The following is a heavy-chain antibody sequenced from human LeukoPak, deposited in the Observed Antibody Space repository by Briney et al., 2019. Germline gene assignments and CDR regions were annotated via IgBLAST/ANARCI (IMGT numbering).Heavy chain of an antibody. CDR1: GGSFSGYY. CDR2: INHSGST. J-gene: IGHJ4*02. CDR3: ARGGRQGVRVIAYFDY. D-gene: IGHD3-10*01. Sequence: SETLSLTCAVCGGSFSGYYWSWIRQPPGKGLEWIGEINHSGSTNYNPSLKSRVTISVDTSKNQFSLKLSSVTAADTAVYYCARGGRQGVRVIAYFDYWGQGTLVTVSS. V-gene: IGHV4-34*01.